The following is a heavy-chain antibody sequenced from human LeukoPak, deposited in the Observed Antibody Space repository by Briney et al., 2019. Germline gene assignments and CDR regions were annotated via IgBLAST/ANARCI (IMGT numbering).Heavy chain of an antibody. CDR1: GFTFSSYG. D-gene: IGHD3-3*01. CDR3: ARDGLPFWSGFSYYYGMDV. CDR2: ISYDGSNK. J-gene: IGHJ6*02. V-gene: IGHV3-30*03. Sequence: PGGSLRLSCAASGFTFSSYGMHWVRQAPGKGLEWVAVISYDGSNKYYADSVKGRFTISRDNSKNTLYLQMNSLRAEDTAVYYCARDGLPFWSGFSYYYGMDVWGQGTTVTVSS.